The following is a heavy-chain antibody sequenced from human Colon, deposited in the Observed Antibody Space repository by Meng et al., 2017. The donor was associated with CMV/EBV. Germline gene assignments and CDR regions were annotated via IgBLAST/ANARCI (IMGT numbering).Heavy chain of an antibody. CDR3: ALYYYDSSGYYTFGY. CDR1: GYTFSNYA. Sequence: QVQLVQSGAEVKKPGASVQVSCKASGYTFSNYAMHWVRQAPGQRLEWMGWINAGNGNRKYSQKFQGRVTFTRDTSASTVYTELSSLRSEDTAVYYCALYYYDSSGYYTFGYWGQGTLVTVSS. V-gene: IGHV1-3*01. CDR2: INAGNGNR. D-gene: IGHD3-22*01. J-gene: IGHJ4*02.